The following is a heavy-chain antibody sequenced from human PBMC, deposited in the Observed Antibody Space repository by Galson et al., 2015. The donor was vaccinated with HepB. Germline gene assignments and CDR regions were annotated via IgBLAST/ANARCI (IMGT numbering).Heavy chain of an antibody. V-gene: IGHV1-18*01. D-gene: IGHD4-17*01. CDR3: ARVGYGDDPEIPSFDY. CDR2: ISAYNGNT. CDR1: GYTFTSYG. J-gene: IGHJ4*02. Sequence: SVKVSCKASGYTFTSYGISWVRQAPGQGLEWMGWISAYNGNTTYAQKLQGRVTMTTDTSTSTAYMELRSLRSDDTAVYYCARVGYGDDPEIPSFDYWGQGTLVTVSS.